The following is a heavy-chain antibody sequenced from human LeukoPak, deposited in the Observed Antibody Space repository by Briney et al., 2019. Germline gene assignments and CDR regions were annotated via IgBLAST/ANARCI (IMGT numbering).Heavy chain of an antibody. CDR3: TSRRGNDILTGYRNWFDP. J-gene: IGHJ5*02. CDR2: IRSKANSYAT. Sequence: GGSLRLSCAASGFTFSGSAMHWVRQASGKGLEWVGRIRSKANSYATAYAASVKGRFTISRDDSKNTAYLQMNSLKTEDTAVYCCTSRRGNDILTGYRNWFDPWGQGTLVTVSS. CDR1: GFTFSGSA. D-gene: IGHD3-9*01. V-gene: IGHV3-73*01.